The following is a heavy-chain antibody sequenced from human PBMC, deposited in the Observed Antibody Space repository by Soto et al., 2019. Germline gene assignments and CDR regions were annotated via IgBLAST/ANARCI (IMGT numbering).Heavy chain of an antibody. CDR1: GGSVRSDNYY. D-gene: IGHD3-10*01. J-gene: IGHJ5*02. CDR2: IYHSGST. CDR3: ARAHLDMVRGGGWFDP. V-gene: IGHV4-61*01. Sequence: QVQLQESGPGLVKPSETLSLTCTVSGGSVRSDNYYWIWIRQPPGKGLEWIGEIYHSGSTNYNPSLKSRVTISVDKSKNQFSLKLSSVTAADTAVYYCARAHLDMVRGGGWFDPWGQGTLVTVSS.